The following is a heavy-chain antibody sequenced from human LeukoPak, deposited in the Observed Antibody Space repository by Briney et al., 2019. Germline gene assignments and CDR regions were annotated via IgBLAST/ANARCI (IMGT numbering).Heavy chain of an antibody. CDR1: GFIFTTYW. CDR3: TRDLVGATSDF. CDR2: INSDGSDT. V-gene: IGHV3-74*01. J-gene: IGHJ4*02. Sequence: GGSLRLSCSAPGFIFTTYWMHWVREAPGKGLVWVARINSDGSDTYYADSVKGRFTISRDNSKNTVYLQMNSLRAEDTAVYYCTRDLVGATSDFWGQGTLVTVSS. D-gene: IGHD1-26*01.